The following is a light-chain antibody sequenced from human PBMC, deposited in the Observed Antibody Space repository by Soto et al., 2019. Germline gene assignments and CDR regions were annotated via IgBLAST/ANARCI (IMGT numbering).Light chain of an antibody. J-gene: IGKJ2*01. V-gene: IGKV3-15*01. CDR2: GAS. CDR1: QSVSRN. CDR3: QQYGDWPPET. Sequence: TQSPATLSVSPGDRATLSCRASQSVSRNLAWYQQKPGQAPRLLIYGASTRATGVPARFSDSGSATEFTLSISSLQSEDVAGYYCQQYGDWPPETFGQGTKLEI.